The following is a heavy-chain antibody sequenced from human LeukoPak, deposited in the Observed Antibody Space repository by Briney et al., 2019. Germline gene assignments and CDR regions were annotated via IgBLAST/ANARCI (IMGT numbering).Heavy chain of an antibody. J-gene: IGHJ4*02. Sequence: GEPLKISCKGSGYSFTSYWIGWVRQMPGKGLEWMGIIYPADSDTRYSPSFQGQVTISADKSISTAYLQWSSLKASDTAMYYCARGGYCSGGSCPPRSFDYWGQGTLVTVSS. CDR2: IYPADSDT. CDR3: ARGGYCSGGSCPPRSFDY. V-gene: IGHV5-51*01. CDR1: GYSFTSYW. D-gene: IGHD2-15*01.